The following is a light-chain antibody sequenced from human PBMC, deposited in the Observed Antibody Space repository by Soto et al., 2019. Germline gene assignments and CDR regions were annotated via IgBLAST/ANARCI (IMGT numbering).Light chain of an antibody. J-gene: IGKJ1*01. V-gene: IGKV3-20*01. CDR3: HQYTSPPWT. CDR1: QTVPVNY. Sequence: EIVLTQSPATLSLSPGERATLSCRASQTVPVNYLAWLQHKPGQAPRLLIYGASTRATGIPDRFSGSGSGTDFTLTIARLEPEDFAVYYCHQYTSPPWTLGQGTKVETK. CDR2: GAS.